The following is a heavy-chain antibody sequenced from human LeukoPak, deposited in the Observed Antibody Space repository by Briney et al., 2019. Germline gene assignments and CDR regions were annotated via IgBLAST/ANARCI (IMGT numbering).Heavy chain of an antibody. CDR2: INHSGST. J-gene: IGHJ5*02. V-gene: IGHV4-39*07. Sequence: PSQTLSLTCTVSGGSISSGSYYWSWIRQPPGKGLEWIGEINHSGSTNYNPSLKSRVTISVDTSKNQFSLKLSSVTAADTAVYYCASLVVVASLLPGWFDPWGQGTLVTVSS. CDR3: ASLVVVASLLPGWFDP. D-gene: IGHD2-15*01. CDR1: GGSISSGSYY.